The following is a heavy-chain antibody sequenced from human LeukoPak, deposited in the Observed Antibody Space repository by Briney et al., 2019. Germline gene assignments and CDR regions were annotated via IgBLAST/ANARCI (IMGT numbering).Heavy chain of an antibody. CDR2: IYYSGST. D-gene: IGHD3-10*01. Sequence: SETLSLTCTVSGGSISSGGYYWSWIRQHPGKGLEWIGYIYYSGSTYYNPSLKSRVTISVETSKNQFSLKLSSVTAADTAVYYCALARGLRSTPKYYGMDVWGQGTTVTVFS. CDR3: ALARGLRSTPKYYGMDV. CDR1: GGSISSGGYY. J-gene: IGHJ6*02. V-gene: IGHV4-31*03.